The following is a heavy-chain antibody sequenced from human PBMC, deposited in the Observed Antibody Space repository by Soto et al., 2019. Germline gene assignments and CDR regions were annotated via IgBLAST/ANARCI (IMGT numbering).Heavy chain of an antibody. Sequence: PGGSLRLSCAASGFSISGNYMSWVRQAPGKGLEWVAIIYSGDNAHYVDSVRDRFTISRDNSKNTLYLRMNSLRAEDTAVYFCTRPLFGDYTVTITSDCWGQGALVTVSS. V-gene: IGHV3-66*04. CDR3: TRPLFGDYTVTITSDC. D-gene: IGHD4-17*01. CDR1: GFSISGNY. J-gene: IGHJ4*02. CDR2: IYSGDNA.